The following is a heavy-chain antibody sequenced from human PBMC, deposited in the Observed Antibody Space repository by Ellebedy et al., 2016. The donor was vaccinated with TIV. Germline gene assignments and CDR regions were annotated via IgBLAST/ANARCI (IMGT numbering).Heavy chain of an antibody. V-gene: IGHV1-18*03. CDR3: ARGRDSSGWYKYYYYGMDV. CDR2: ISAYNGNT. Sequence: AASVKVSCKASGYTFTSYGISWVRQAPGQGLEWMGWISAYNGNTNYAQKLQGRVTMTTDTSTSTAYMELRSLRSDDMAVYYCARGRDSSGWYKYYYYGMDVWGQGTTVTVSS. D-gene: IGHD6-19*01. J-gene: IGHJ6*02. CDR1: GYTFTSYG.